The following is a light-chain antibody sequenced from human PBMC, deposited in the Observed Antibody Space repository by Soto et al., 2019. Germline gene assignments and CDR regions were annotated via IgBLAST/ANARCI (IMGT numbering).Light chain of an antibody. Sequence: DTQMTQSPSTLSASVGDRVTITCRASQFIGNYLAWYQQKPGRAPNLLIYKASSLESGVPLRFSGSGSGTQFTLTLSGLQPDDFATYYCQQYNNSFGQGTKVDIK. V-gene: IGKV1-5*03. CDR1: QFIGNY. CDR2: KAS. CDR3: QQYNNS. J-gene: IGKJ2*01.